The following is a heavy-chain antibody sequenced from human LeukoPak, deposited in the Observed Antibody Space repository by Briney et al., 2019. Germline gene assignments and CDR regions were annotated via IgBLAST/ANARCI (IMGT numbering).Heavy chain of an antibody. Sequence: GGSLRLSCAASGFAFSSYAMHWVRQAPGKGLEWVAVISYDGSNKYYADSVKGRFTISRDNSKNTLYLQMNSLRAEDTAVYYCARDHLPTHIVVVTAPYNWFDPWGQGTLVTVSS. CDR2: ISYDGSNK. CDR3: ARDHLPTHIVVVTAPYNWFDP. J-gene: IGHJ5*02. D-gene: IGHD2-21*02. CDR1: GFAFSSYA. V-gene: IGHV3-30*04.